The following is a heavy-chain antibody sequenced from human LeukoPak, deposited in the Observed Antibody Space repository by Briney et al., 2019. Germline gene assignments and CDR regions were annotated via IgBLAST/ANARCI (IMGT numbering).Heavy chain of an antibody. CDR2: ISSNGGVT. J-gene: IGHJ4*02. D-gene: IGHD3-22*01. Sequence: GGSLRLSCAASGFTFSSYAMNWVRQAPGKGLEWVSSISSNGGVTNYTDSVKGRFTISRDNSKNTLYLQMDSLRAEDTAVYYCATVQREYYYDSSGIMGNWGQGTLVTVSS. CDR3: ATVQREYYYDSSGIMGN. CDR1: GFTFSSYA. V-gene: IGHV3-23*01.